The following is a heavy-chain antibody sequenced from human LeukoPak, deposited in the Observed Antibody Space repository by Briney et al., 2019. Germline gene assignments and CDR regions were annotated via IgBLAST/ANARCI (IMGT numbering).Heavy chain of an antibody. D-gene: IGHD1-14*01. J-gene: IGHJ4*02. Sequence: PGRSLRLSCAASGFTFSSYAMHWVRQAPGKGLEWVAVISYDGSNKYYADSVKGRFTISRDNSKNTLYLQMNSLRAEDTAVYYCARVGIPRIGTRHYFDYWGQGTLVTVSS. CDR2: ISYDGSNK. V-gene: IGHV3-30*01. CDR1: GFTFSSYA. CDR3: ARVGIPRIGTRHYFDY.